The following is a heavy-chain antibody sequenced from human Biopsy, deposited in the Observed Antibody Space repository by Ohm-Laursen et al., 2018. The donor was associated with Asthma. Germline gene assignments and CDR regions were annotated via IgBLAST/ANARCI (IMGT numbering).Heavy chain of an antibody. CDR1: GFTFSTYN. CDR3: ARKIAARGGMGV. Sequence: SLRLSCAASGFTFSTYNFHWVRQAPGKGLEWVSFIWYDGRKKTYADSVKGRFTISRDNSKNTPYLQMNSLRAEDTAVYYCARKIAARGGMGVWGQGTTVTVSS. D-gene: IGHD6-6*01. CDR2: IWYDGRKK. J-gene: IGHJ6*02. V-gene: IGHV3-33*08.